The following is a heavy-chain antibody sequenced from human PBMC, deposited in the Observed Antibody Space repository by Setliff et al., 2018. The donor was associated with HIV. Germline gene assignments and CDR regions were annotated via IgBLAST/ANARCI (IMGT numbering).Heavy chain of an antibody. Sequence: GGALRLSCAASGLTFSRHRMHWVRQAPGKGLVWVSNINSDGSTTAYADPVKGRVTVSRDNAKSTVYLQMNSLRVEDTAVYYCAREDVTTSGLDIWGQGTMVTVSS. J-gene: IGHJ3*02. D-gene: IGHD4-17*01. CDR3: AREDVTTSGLDI. CDR2: INSDGSTT. V-gene: IGHV3-74*01. CDR1: GLTFSRHR.